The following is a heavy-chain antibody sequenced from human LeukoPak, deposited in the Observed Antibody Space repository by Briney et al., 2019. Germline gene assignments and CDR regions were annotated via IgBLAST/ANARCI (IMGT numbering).Heavy chain of an antibody. CDR2: ISSSSSTI. V-gene: IGHV3-48*02. CDR1: GFTFSGYS. D-gene: IGHD1/OR15-1a*01. Sequence: PGGSLRLSCAASGFTFSGYSMNWVRQAPGKGLEWVSYISSSSSTIYYADSVKGRFTISRDNAKNSLYLQMNSLRDEDTAVHYCWTNLRELDYWGQGTLVTVSS. J-gene: IGHJ4*02. CDR3: WTNLRELDY.